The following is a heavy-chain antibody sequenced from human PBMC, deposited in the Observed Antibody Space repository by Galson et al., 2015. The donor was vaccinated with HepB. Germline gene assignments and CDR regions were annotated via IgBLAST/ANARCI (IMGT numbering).Heavy chain of an antibody. D-gene: IGHD6-19*01. J-gene: IGHJ6*02. CDR1: GYTFTTYA. Sequence: SVKVSCKASGYTFTTYAMHWVRQAPGQRLEWMGWINAGNGNTKYSQKFQGRVTITRDTSASTAYMELSSLISEDTAVYYCARGAVAGISSYYYGMDVWGQGTTVTVSS. CDR3: ARGAVAGISSYYYGMDV. CDR2: INAGNGNT. V-gene: IGHV1-3*01.